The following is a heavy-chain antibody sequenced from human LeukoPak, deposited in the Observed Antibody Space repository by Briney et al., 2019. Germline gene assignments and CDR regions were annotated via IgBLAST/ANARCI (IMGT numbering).Heavy chain of an antibody. J-gene: IGHJ4*02. CDR1: GFTFSNAW. D-gene: IGHD1-1*01. Sequence: PGGSLRLSCAASGFTFSNAWMSWVRQAPGKGLEWVSSISSSSSYIYYADSVKGRFTISRDNAKNSLYLQMNSLRAEDTAVYYCARTNEGSFDYWGQGTLVTVSS. CDR3: ARTNEGSFDY. V-gene: IGHV3-21*01. CDR2: ISSSSSYI.